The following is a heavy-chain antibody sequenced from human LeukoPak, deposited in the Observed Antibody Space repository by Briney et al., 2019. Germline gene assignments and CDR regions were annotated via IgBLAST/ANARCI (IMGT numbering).Heavy chain of an antibody. J-gene: IGHJ3*02. CDR3: TRGDTLI. Sequence: GGSLRLACAASGFTFSSYDMDWVRQAPGKGLEWVSYISNSGTTMNYADSVKGRFTISRDNAKNSLYLQMNSLRAEDTAVYYCTRGDTLIWGQGTMVTVSS. CDR2: ISNSGTTM. D-gene: IGHD2-15*01. CDR1: GFTFSSYD. V-gene: IGHV3-48*03.